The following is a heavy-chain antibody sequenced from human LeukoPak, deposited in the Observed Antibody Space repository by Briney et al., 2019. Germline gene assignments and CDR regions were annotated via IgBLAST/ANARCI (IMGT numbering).Heavy chain of an antibody. V-gene: IGHV4-59*01. CDR1: GGSISSYY. Sequence: PSETLSLTCTVSGGSISSYYWSWIRQPPGKGLEWIGYIYYSGSTNYKPSLKSRVTISVETSKNQFSPKLRSVTAADTAVYYCARVTGYMIEDYFDYWGQGTLVTVSS. D-gene: IGHD3-22*01. CDR3: ARVTGYMIEDYFDY. J-gene: IGHJ4*02. CDR2: IYYSGST.